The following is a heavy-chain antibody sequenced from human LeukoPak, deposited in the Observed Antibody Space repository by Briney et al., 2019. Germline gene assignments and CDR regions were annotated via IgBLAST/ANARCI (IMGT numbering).Heavy chain of an antibody. V-gene: IGHV4-59*12. CDR2: IYHSGST. Sequence: SETLSLTCTVSGGSISSYYWSWIRQPPGKGLEWIGYIYHSGSTYYNPSLKSRVTISVDRSKNQFSLKLSSVTAADTAVYYCAREGTATAHWGQGTLVTVSS. CDR3: AREGTATAH. CDR1: GGSISSYY. J-gene: IGHJ4*02. D-gene: IGHD5-18*01.